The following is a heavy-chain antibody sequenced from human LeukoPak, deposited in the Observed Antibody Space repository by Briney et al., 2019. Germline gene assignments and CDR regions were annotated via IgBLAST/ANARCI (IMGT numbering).Heavy chain of an antibody. CDR3: ARDSLMAAGRGDY. V-gene: IGHV4-39*07. Sequence: SETLSLTCTVSGGSISSSSYYWGWIRQPPGKGLEWIGSIYYSGSTYYNPSLKSRVTISVDTSKNQFSLKLSSVTAADTAVYYCARDSLMAAGRGDYWGQGTLVTVSS. D-gene: IGHD6-13*01. CDR2: IYYSGST. J-gene: IGHJ4*02. CDR1: GGSISSSSYY.